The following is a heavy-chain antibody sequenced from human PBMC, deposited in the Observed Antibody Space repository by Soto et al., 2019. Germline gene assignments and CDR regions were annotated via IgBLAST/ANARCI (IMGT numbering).Heavy chain of an antibody. Sequence: SETLSLTCAVCGGSISSSNWWSWFPQPPWKGLEWIGEIYHSGSTNYNPSLKSRVSISVDKSKNQFSLKLSSVTAADTAVYYCARGRDCSSTSCDDPVSSTNWFDPWGQGTLVTVSS. CDR2: IYHSGST. CDR3: ARGRDCSSTSCDDPVSSTNWFDP. D-gene: IGHD2-2*01. CDR1: GGSISSSNW. J-gene: IGHJ5*02. V-gene: IGHV4-4*02.